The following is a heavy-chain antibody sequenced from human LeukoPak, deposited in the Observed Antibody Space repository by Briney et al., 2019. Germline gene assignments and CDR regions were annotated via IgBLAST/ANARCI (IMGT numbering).Heavy chain of an antibody. V-gene: IGHV1-69*06. Sequence: ASVKVSCKASGGTFSSYAISWVRQAPGQGLEWMGGIIPILGTANYAQKFQGRVTITADKSTSTAYMELSSLRSEDTAVYYCARGSTTVVDYYYYYMDVWGKGTTVTVSS. J-gene: IGHJ6*03. CDR3: ARGSTTVVDYYYYYMDV. CDR2: IIPILGTA. CDR1: GGTFSSYA. D-gene: IGHD4-23*01.